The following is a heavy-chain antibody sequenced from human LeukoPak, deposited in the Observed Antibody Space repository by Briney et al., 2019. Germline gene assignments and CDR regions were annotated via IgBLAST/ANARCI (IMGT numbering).Heavy chain of an antibody. CDR1: GFTVSSNY. CDR2: ISGSGGST. Sequence: PGGSLRLSCAASGFTVSSNYMSWVRQAPGKGLEWVSVISGSGGSTYYADSVKGRFTISRDNSKNTLYLQMNSLRAEDTAVYYCAKVLQQLAFDYWGQGTLVTVSS. D-gene: IGHD6-13*01. CDR3: AKVLQQLAFDY. J-gene: IGHJ4*02. V-gene: IGHV3-23*01.